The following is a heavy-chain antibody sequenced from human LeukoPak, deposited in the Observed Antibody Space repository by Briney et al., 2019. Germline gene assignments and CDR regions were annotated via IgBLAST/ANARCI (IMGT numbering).Heavy chain of an antibody. V-gene: IGHV3-23*01. Sequence: PGGSLRLSCAASGFTFSSYAMSWVRQAPGKGLEWVSAISGSGGSTYYADSVKGRFTISRDNSKNTLYLQMNSLRAEDTAVYYCARKYSRYNSVDYWGQGTLVTVSS. CDR1: GFTFSSYA. CDR3: ARKYSRYNSVDY. CDR2: ISGSGGST. J-gene: IGHJ4*02. D-gene: IGHD5-12*01.